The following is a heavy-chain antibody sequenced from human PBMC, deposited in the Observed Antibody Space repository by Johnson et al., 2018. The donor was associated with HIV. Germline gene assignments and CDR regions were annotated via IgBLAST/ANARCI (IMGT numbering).Heavy chain of an antibody. J-gene: IGHJ3*02. CDR1: GFTVSSNY. CDR3: ARGGRKWELLGDDAFDI. CDR2: IYSGGST. Sequence: VQLVESGGGLVQPGGSLRLSCAASGFTVSSNYMSWVRQAPGKGLEWVSVIYSGGSTYYADSVKGRFTISRENAKNSLYLQMNSLRAGDTAVYYCARGGRKWELLGDDAFDIWGQGTMVTVSS. D-gene: IGHD1-26*01. V-gene: IGHV3-66*01.